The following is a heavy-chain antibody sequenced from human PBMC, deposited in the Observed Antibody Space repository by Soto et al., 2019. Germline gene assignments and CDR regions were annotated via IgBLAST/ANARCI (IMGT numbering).Heavy chain of an antibody. J-gene: IGHJ6*03. D-gene: IGHD2-2*01. CDR3: AKDRRVVPAEEDYYYYYMDV. CDR1: GFTFDDYA. V-gene: IGHV3-9*01. Sequence: GGSLRLSCAASGFTFDDYAMHWVRQAPGKGLEWVSGISWNSGSIGYADSVKGRFTISRDNAKNSLYLQMNSLRAEDTALYYCAKDRRVVPAEEDYYYYYMDVWGKGTTVTVSS. CDR2: ISWNSGSI.